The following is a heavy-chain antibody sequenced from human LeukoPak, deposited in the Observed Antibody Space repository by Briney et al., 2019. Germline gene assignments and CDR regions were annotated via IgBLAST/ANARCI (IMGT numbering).Heavy chain of an antibody. Sequence: GGSLRLSCAASGFMFSRYAMSWVRQAPGKGLEWVSSISTDTDTYYADSVQGRFSISRDNSKSTQYLQMNSLRGEDTAVYYCAKGGMSSSGLGDWGQGTLVTVSS. CDR2: ISTDTDT. J-gene: IGHJ4*02. CDR3: AKGGMSSSGLGD. CDR1: GFMFSRYA. V-gene: IGHV3-23*05. D-gene: IGHD3-22*01.